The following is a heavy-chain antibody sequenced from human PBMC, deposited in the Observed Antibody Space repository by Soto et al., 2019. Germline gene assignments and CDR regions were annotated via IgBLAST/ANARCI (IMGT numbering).Heavy chain of an antibody. V-gene: IGHV5-51*07. CDR2: THPGDSET. CDR1: GDSFNTYW. Sequence: GESLKISCKGSGDSFNTYWIACVHQMPGKGLEWMGITHPGDSETRYSPSFEGQVTISADKSISTAYLQWSSLKASDTAMYYCARQGRDGHNQGYGMAVWGQGTTVIVS. CDR3: ARQGRDGHNQGYGMAV. J-gene: IGHJ6*02.